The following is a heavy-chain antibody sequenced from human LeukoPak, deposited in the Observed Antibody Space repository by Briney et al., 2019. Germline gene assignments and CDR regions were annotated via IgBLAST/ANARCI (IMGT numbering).Heavy chain of an antibody. CDR2: IYYSGST. D-gene: IGHD5-24*01. V-gene: IGHV4-39*01. Sequence: PSENLSLTCTVSGGSISSSSYYWGWIRQPPGKGLEWIGSIYYSGSTYYNPSLKSRVTISVDTSKNQFSLKLSSVTAADTAVYYCARPKMATIGSFDYWGQGTLVTVSS. CDR1: GGSISSSSYY. CDR3: ARPKMATIGSFDY. J-gene: IGHJ4*02.